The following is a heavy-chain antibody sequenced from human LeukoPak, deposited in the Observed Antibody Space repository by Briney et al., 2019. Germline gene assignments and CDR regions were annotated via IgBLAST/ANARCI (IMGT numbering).Heavy chain of an antibody. J-gene: IGHJ6*02. Sequence: GGSLRLSCAASGFTFSNAWMSWVRQAPGKGLEWVGRIKSITDGGTTDYAAPVKGRFTISRDDSKNTLYLQMNSLRTEDTAVYYCTTVKYYYYGMDVWGQGTTVTVSS. CDR3: TTVKYYYYGMDV. V-gene: IGHV3-15*01. CDR1: GFTFSNAW. CDR2: IKSITDGGTT.